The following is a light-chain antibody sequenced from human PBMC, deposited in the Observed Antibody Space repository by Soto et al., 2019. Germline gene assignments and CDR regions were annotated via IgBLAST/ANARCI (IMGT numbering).Light chain of an antibody. CDR1: QSVSNNY. Sequence: EIVLTQSPGTLSLSPGERATLSCISSQSVSNNYLAWYQQKPGQAPRLLIYGASNRATGIPDRFSGGGSGTDFTLTISRLEPEDFAVYYCHQYGSSPLTFGGGTKVDTK. CDR3: HQYGSSPLT. J-gene: IGKJ4*01. V-gene: IGKV3-20*01. CDR2: GAS.